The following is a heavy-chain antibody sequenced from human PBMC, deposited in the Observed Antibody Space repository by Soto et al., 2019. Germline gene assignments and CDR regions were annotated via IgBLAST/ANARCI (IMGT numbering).Heavy chain of an antibody. CDR3: ASGTYYGSGHDY. J-gene: IGHJ4*02. CDR2: IYYSGST. CDR1: GRSISSSSYY. Sequence: QLQLQESGPGLVKPSETLSLTCTVSGRSISSSSYYWGWIRQPPGKGLEWIGRIYYSGSTYYNPSLKSRVTISVDTSKNQFSLKLSSVTAADTAVYYCASGTYYGSGHDYWGQGTLVTVSS. D-gene: IGHD3-10*01. V-gene: IGHV4-39*01.